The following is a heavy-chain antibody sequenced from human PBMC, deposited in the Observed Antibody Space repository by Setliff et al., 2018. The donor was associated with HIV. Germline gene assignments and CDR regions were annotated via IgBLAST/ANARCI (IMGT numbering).Heavy chain of an antibody. CDR1: GYTFLTYG. J-gene: IGHJ1*01. V-gene: IGHV1-18*01. D-gene: IGHD1-1*01. CDR2: ISTYSDET. CDR3: VRDTDIWRYFPL. Sequence: ASVKVSCKASGYTFLTYGISWVRQAPGHGLEWMGWISTYSDETSYSQNLQGRLTMTTDTSTTTAYLELRDLRFDDTAVYFCVRDTDIWRYFPLWGQGTLVTSPQ.